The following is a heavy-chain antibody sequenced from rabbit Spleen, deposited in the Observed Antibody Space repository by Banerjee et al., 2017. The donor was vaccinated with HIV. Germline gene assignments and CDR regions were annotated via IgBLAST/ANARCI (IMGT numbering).Heavy chain of an antibody. CDR2: ISDDSNTAT. CDR1: GFSFSDRDV. Sequence: QQQLVESGGGLVKPGASLTLTCKASGFSFSDRDVMCWVRQAPGKGLEWIGCISDDSNTATYSGNWANDRFTISKTSSTTMTLKMTSLTAADTATYFCAREVRGNGWGDLHLWGQGTLVTVS. J-gene: IGHJ4*01. CDR3: AREVRGNGWGDLHL. V-gene: IGHV1S45*01. D-gene: IGHD4-1*01.